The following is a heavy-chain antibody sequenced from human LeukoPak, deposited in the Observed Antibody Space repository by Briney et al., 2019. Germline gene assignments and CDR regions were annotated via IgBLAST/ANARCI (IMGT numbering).Heavy chain of an antibody. Sequence: GGSLRLSCAASGFTVSSNYMSWVRQAPGKGLEWVSVIYSGGSTYYADSVKGRFTISRDNSKNTLYLQMNSLRAEDTAVYYCARWLEYYGMDVWGQGTTVTVSS. V-gene: IGHV3-53*01. CDR2: IYSGGST. CDR1: GFTVSSNY. CDR3: ARWLEYYGMDV. J-gene: IGHJ6*02. D-gene: IGHD6-19*01.